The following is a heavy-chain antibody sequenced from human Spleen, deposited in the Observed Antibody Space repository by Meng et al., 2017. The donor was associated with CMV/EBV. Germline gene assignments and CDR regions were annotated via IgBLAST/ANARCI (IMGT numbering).Heavy chain of an antibody. V-gene: IGHV3-21*01. Sequence: GGSLRLSCAASGFTFSSSSMNWVRQAPGKGLEWVSSISSSSNYKYYADSVKGRFTISRDDARNSVFLQMNSLRAEDTAVYYCARDGSGNYYLDYWGQGTRVTVSS. CDR3: ARDGSGNYYLDY. D-gene: IGHD3-10*01. CDR2: ISSSSNYK. CDR1: GFTFSSSS. J-gene: IGHJ4*02.